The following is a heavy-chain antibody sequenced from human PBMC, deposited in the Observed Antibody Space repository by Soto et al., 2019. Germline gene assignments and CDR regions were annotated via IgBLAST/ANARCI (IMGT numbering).Heavy chain of an antibody. J-gene: IGHJ4*02. V-gene: IGHV3-21*01. CDR3: ARDDPPYYDSSGYYVY. CDR2: ISSSSSSI. CDR1: GFTFSSYS. D-gene: IGHD3-22*01. Sequence: GGSLRLSCAASGFTFSSYSMNWVRQAPGKGLEWVSSISSSSSSIYYADSVKGRFTISRDNAKNSLYLQMNSLRDEDTAVYYCARDDPPYYDSSGYYVYWGQGTLVTVSS.